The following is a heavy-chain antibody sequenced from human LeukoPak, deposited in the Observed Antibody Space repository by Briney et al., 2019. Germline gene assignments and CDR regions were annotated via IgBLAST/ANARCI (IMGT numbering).Heavy chain of an antibody. J-gene: IGHJ4*02. CDR2: ISSSSSI. CDR1: GFTFSSYS. D-gene: IGHD1-26*01. CDR3: ARAPFTGSGYSGSYYIY. V-gene: IGHV3-48*01. Sequence: GGSLRLSCAASGFTFSSYSMNWVRQAPGKGLEWVSYISSSSSIYYADSVKGRFTISRDNAKNSLYLQMNSLRAEDTAVYYCARAPFTGSGYSGSYYIYWGQGTLVTVSS.